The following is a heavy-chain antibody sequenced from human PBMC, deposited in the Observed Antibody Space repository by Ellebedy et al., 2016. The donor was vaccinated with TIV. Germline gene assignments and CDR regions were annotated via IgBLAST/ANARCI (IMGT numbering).Heavy chain of an antibody. D-gene: IGHD1-7*01. V-gene: IGHV3-72*01. J-gene: IGHJ2*01. CDR1: GFTFPDHY. CDR2: IRSKAYGGTT. CDR3: ARERNYYFDL. Sequence: GESLKISCAVSGFTFPDHYISLVRHSPGKGLEWVGFIRSKAYGGTTEYAASVRGRFTISRDDSKNSLYLQMNSLKTEDTAVYYCARERNYYFDLWGRGTMVTVSS.